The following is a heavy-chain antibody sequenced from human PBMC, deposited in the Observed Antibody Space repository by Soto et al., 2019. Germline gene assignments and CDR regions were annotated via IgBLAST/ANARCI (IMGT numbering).Heavy chain of an antibody. CDR3: ARVVPGAEAWFGP. Sequence: ASVKVSCKASGYTFSNYGITWVRQAPGQPLEWLGWISLYSDGTNYAQKFQGRVSMTTDTSTTTAYMELRSLRSDDTAVYYCARVVPGAEAWFGPWGQGTLVTVSS. J-gene: IGHJ5*02. V-gene: IGHV1-18*01. CDR1: GYTFSNYG. D-gene: IGHD2-2*01. CDR2: ISLYSDGT.